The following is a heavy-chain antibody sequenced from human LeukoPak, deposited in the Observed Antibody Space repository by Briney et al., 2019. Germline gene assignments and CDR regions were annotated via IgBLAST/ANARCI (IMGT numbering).Heavy chain of an antibody. D-gene: IGHD5-24*01. CDR1: GFTFSMAW. Sequence: GGSLRLSCAASGFTFSMAWMIWVRQAPGKGLEWVGRVKSKNDGGTADSAVPVKGRFSISRDDSKNTVYLQMNSLKTEDTAIYYCTTSIFEYWGQGTLVIVSS. V-gene: IGHV3-15*01. J-gene: IGHJ4*02. CDR3: TTSIFEY. CDR2: VKSKNDGGTA.